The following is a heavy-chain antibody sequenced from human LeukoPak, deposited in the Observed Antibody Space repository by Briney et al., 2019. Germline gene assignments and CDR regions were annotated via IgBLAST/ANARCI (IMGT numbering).Heavy chain of an antibody. D-gene: IGHD5-18*01. V-gene: IGHV3-21*01. Sequence: PGGSLRLSCAASGFTFSYYSMNWVRQAPGKGLEWVSSISSSSGYIYYADSVKGRFTISRDNAKNSLYLQMNSLRAEDTAVYYCARVGRGYSYGLPLYYYYYMDVWGKGTTVTVSS. CDR2: ISSSSGYI. J-gene: IGHJ6*03. CDR3: ARVGRGYSYGLPLYYYYYMDV. CDR1: GFTFSYYS.